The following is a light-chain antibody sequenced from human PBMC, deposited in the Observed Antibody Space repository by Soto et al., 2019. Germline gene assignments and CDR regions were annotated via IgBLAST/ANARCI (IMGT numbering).Light chain of an antibody. J-gene: IGKJ2*01. V-gene: IGKV1-5*03. CDR3: QQYHTYPYT. Sequence: DIPMTQSPSTLSASVGDRVTITCRASQSVSTWLAWYHQKPGKAPKLLIYKASSLESGVPSRFSGSGSGTEFTLTISGLQPDDFATYYCQQYHTYPYTFGQGTKLEI. CDR1: QSVSTW. CDR2: KAS.